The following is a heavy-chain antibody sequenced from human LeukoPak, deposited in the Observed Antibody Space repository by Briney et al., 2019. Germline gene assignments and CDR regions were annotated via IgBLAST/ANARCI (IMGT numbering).Heavy chain of an antibody. CDR2: IRYDGSNK. J-gene: IGHJ4*02. CDR1: GFTFGSYG. Sequence: GGSLRLSCAVSGFTFGSYGMHWVRQAPGKGLEWVAFIRYDGSNKYYADSVKGRFTISRDNSKNTLYLQMNSLRAEDTAVYYCAKGGRGYSGYDLDYWGQGTLVTVSS. D-gene: IGHD5-12*01. V-gene: IGHV3-30*02. CDR3: AKGGRGYSGYDLDY.